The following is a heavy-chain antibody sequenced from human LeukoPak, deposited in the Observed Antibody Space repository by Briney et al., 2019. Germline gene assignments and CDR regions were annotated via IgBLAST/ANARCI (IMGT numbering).Heavy chain of an antibody. CDR1: GDAISGYY. Sequence: SETLSLTCSVSGDAISGYYWSWIRQPPGQGLEWIGYVYYSGSTNYNPSLKSRAAISIDTSKNQFSLNLTSVTAADTAVYYCASGWLRYYYFDTWGQGTLVTVSS. D-gene: IGHD2-21*01. CDR2: VYYSGST. CDR3: ASGWLRYYYFDT. J-gene: IGHJ4*02. V-gene: IGHV4-59*01.